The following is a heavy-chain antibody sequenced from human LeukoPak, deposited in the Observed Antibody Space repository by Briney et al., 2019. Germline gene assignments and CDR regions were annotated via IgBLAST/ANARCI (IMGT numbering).Heavy chain of an antibody. J-gene: IGHJ4*02. CDR1: GGSISSGGYY. CDR3: ARGGNWNSYYFAY. CDR2: IYTSGST. V-gene: IGHV4-61*09. D-gene: IGHD1-1*01. Sequence: PSQTLSLTCTVSGGSISSGGYYWHWIRQPAGKGLEWIGHIYTSGSTSYNPSLKSRVTISLDTSKNQFSLNLSSVTAADTAVYFCARGGNWNSYYFAYWGQGTLVTVSS.